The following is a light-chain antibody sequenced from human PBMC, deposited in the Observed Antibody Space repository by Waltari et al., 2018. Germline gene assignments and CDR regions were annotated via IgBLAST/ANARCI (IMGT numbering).Light chain of an antibody. CDR3: QQRGHWPPDAT. CDR2: DGS. V-gene: IGKV3-11*01. J-gene: IGKJ3*01. CDR1: QSVNSY. Sequence: EIVLTQSPATLSLSPGERATLPCRASQSVNSYLARYQQKPGQAPRLLIYDGSRRASGIPARFSGSGSGTDFTLTIGSLEPEDSAVYYCQQRGHWPPDATFGPGTKIEIK.